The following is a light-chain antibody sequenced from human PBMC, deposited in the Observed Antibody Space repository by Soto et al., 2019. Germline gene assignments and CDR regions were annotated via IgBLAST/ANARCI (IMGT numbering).Light chain of an antibody. CDR1: QDISNY. V-gene: IGKV1-33*01. J-gene: IGKJ5*01. Sequence: DIQMPPSPSSLSASVGDRVTITCQASQDISNYLNWYQQKPGKAPKLLIYDASNWETGVPSRFSGRGSGPDFTFTISSLLPEDIATSYCQQYDNRPPVTFGQGTRLEIK. CDR3: QQYDNRPPVT. CDR2: DAS.